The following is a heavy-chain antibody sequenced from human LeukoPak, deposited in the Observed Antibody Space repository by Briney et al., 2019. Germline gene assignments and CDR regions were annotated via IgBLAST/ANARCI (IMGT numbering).Heavy chain of an antibody. V-gene: IGHV5-51*01. Sequence: GESLKISCKGSGYSFTSYWIGWVRQMPGKGLEWMGIIYPGDSDTRYSPSFQGQVTISADKSISTAYLQWSSLKASDTAMYYCASPGIAVAGTSPQGYWGQGTLVTVSS. CDR3: ASPGIAVAGTSPQGY. D-gene: IGHD6-19*01. CDR1: GYSFTSYW. CDR2: IYPGDSDT. J-gene: IGHJ4*02.